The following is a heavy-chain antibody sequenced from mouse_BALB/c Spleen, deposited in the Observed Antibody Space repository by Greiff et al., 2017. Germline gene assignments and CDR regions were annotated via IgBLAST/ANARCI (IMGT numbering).Heavy chain of an antibody. CDR3: ARQGYEYYYAMDY. CDR2: ISYDGSN. J-gene: IGHJ4*01. D-gene: IGHD2-12*01. V-gene: IGHV3-6*02. Sequence: ESGPGLVKPSQSLSLTCSVTGYSITSGYYWNWIRQFPGNKLEWMGYISYDGSNNYNPSLKNRISITRDTSKNQFFLKLNSVTTEDTATYYCARQGYEYYYAMDYWGQGTSVTVSS. CDR1: GYSITSGYY.